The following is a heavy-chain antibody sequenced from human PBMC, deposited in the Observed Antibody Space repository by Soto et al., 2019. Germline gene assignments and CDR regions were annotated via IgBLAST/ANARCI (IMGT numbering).Heavy chain of an antibody. Sequence: ASVKVSCKASGYTFTSYYMHWVRQAPGQGLEWMGIINPSGGSTSYAQKFQGRVTMTRDTSTSTVYMELSSLRSEDTAVYYCARDRRVQGDPGYHYGMDVWGQGTTVTVS. CDR2: INPSGGST. J-gene: IGHJ6*02. CDR1: GYTFTSYY. V-gene: IGHV1-46*01. D-gene: IGHD1-1*01. CDR3: ARDRRVQGDPGYHYGMDV.